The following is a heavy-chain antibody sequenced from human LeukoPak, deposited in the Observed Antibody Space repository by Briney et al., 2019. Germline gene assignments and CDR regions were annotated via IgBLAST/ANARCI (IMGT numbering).Heavy chain of an antibody. CDR1: GFAFSSYW. CDR2: INSDGSST. D-gene: IGHD6-13*01. V-gene: IGHV3-74*01. J-gene: IGHJ4*02. Sequence: PGGSLRLSCAASGFAFSSYWMRWVRQAPGKGLVWVSRINSDGSSTSYADSVKGRFTISRDNAKNTLYLQMNSLRAEDTAVYYCAREVLMGSSWNFDYWGQGTLVTVSS. CDR3: AREVLMGSSWNFDY.